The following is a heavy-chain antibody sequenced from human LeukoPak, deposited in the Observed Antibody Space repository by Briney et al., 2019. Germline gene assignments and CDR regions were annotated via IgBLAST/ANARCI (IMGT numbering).Heavy chain of an antibody. Sequence: ASVKVSCKASGYTFTNFPIGWVRQAPGPGLEWMGWISAYNGYTKYAPSLQGRVTITTDTSTSTAYIQLRSLRSDDTAMYSSARVGGNYEGLIDYWGQGTLVTVSS. D-gene: IGHD4-23*01. CDR1: GYTFTNFP. J-gene: IGHJ4*02. V-gene: IGHV1-18*01. CDR3: ARVGGNYEGLIDY. CDR2: ISAYNGYT.